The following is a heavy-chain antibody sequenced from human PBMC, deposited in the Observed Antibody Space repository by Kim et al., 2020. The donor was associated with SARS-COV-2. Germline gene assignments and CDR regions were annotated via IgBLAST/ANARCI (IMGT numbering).Heavy chain of an antibody. J-gene: IGHJ4*02. Sequence: GRFTISRDNAKNSLYLQMNSLRAEDTAVYYCASGASYDFWSGYPNTYFDYWGQGTLVTVSS. V-gene: IGHV3-11*06. CDR3: ASGASYDFWSGYPNTYFDY. D-gene: IGHD3-3*01.